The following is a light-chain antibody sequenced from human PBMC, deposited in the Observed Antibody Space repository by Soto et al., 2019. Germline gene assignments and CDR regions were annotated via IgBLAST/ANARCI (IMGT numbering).Light chain of an antibody. CDR2: GAS. V-gene: IGKV3-15*01. Sequence: EIVITQSPATLSASPGERATLSCRASQSVSSNLAWYQQKPGQAPRLLIYGASTRATGITARFSGSGSGTEFTLTISSLQSEDFAVYYCQQYNNWPLTFTFGPGTKVDIK. CDR1: QSVSSN. J-gene: IGKJ3*01. CDR3: QQYNNWPLTFT.